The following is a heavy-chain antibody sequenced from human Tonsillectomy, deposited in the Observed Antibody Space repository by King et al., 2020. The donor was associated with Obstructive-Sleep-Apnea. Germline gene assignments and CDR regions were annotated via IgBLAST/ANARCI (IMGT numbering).Heavy chain of an antibody. CDR2: TRNKANSYTT. V-gene: IGHV3-72*01. CDR1: RFTFSDHY. J-gene: IGHJ2*01. D-gene: IGHD2-2*01. CDR3: ARASCSSTSCDADWYFDL. Sequence: VQLVESGGGLVQPGGSLRLSCAASRFTFSDHYMDWVRQAPGKGLEWVGRTRNKANSYTTKYAAPVKGRFTISRDDSRNSLYLQMNSLKTQHTAMYYCARASCSSTSCDADWYFDLWGRGTLVTVSS.